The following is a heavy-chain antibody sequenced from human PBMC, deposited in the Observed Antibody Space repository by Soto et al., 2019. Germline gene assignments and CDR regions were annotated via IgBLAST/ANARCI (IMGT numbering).Heavy chain of an antibody. J-gene: IGHJ2*01. Sequence: GASVKLSCKASGYTFTSYAFHWVRQAPGQRLEWMGWINAGNGNTKYSQKFQGRVTITRDTSASTAYMELSSLRSEDTAVYYCARLPLLTVTGDWYFDLWGRGTLVTVSS. CDR2: INAGNGNT. CDR1: GYTFTSYA. D-gene: IGHD4-17*01. CDR3: ARLPLLTVTGDWYFDL. V-gene: IGHV1-3*01.